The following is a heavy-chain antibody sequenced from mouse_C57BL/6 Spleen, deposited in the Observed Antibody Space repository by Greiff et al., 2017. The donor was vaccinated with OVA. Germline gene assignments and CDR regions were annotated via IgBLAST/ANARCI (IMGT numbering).Heavy chain of an antibody. D-gene: IGHD1-1*01. V-gene: IGHV5-16*01. CDR2: INYDGSST. Sequence: EVQRVESEGGLVQPGSSMKLSCTASGFTFSDYYMAWVRQVPEKGLEWVANINYDGSSTYYLDSLKSRFIISRDNAKNILYLQMSSLKSEDTATYYCAREGYGPYYFDYWGQDTTLTVSS. CDR1: GFTFSDYY. J-gene: IGHJ2*01. CDR3: AREGYGPYYFDY.